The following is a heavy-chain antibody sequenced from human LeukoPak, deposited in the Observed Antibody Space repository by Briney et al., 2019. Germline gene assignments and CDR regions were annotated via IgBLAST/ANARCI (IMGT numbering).Heavy chain of an antibody. CDR1: GYTFTSYG. Sequence: ASVKVSCKASGYTFTSYGISWVRQAPGQGLEWMGWISAYNGNTNYAQKLQGRVAMTTDTSTSTAYMELRSLRSDDTAVYYCARDLWPGIAADYYYYYGMDVWGKGTTVTVSS. CDR3: ARDLWPGIAADYYYYYGMDV. CDR2: ISAYNGNT. J-gene: IGHJ6*04. D-gene: IGHD6-13*01. V-gene: IGHV1-18*04.